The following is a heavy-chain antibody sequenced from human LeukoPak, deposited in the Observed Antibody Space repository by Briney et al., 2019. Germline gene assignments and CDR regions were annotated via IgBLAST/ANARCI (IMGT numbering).Heavy chain of an antibody. D-gene: IGHD3-22*01. CDR1: GGSISSYY. V-gene: IGHV4-4*07. CDR3: ARSDNYYDSSGYYSSWFDP. J-gene: IGHJ5*02. Sequence: PSETLSLTCTVSGGSISSYYWSWLRQPAGKGLEWIGRIYTSGSTNYNPSLKSRVTMSVDTSKNQFSLKLSSVTAADTAVYYCARSDNYYDSSGYYSSWFDPWGQGTLVTVSS. CDR2: IYTSGST.